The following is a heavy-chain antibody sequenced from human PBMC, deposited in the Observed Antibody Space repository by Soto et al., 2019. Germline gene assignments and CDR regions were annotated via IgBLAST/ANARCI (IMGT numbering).Heavy chain of an antibody. CDR2: IDPSDSYT. CDR1: GYSFTSYW. Sequence: GESLKISCKGSGYSFTSYWISCVRQMPGKGLEWMGRIDPSDSYTNYSPSFQGHVTISADKSISTAYLQWSSLKASDTAMYYCAKDQKAMVRGLGLDQYYYAMGVWGQGTTVTVSS. CDR3: AKDQKAMVRGLGLDQYYYAMGV. D-gene: IGHD3-10*01. J-gene: IGHJ6*02. V-gene: IGHV5-10-1*01.